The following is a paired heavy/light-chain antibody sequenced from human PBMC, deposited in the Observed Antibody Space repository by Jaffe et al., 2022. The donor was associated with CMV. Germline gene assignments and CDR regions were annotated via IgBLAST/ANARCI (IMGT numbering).Heavy chain of an antibody. CDR1: GYTFTDYF. D-gene: IGHD5-12*01. CDR3: AREKIRDGYESYDVFDF. V-gene: IGHV1-2*04. CDR2: INTNSGRT. Sequence: QVQLVQSGAEVEKPGASVKLSCKASGYTFTDYFIHWVRQAPGQGLEWMGWINTNSGRTKYAKNFEDWVTMTRDTSINTVYAELSTLRSDDTAVYFCAREKIRDGYESYDVFDFWGQGAMVTVSP. J-gene: IGHJ3*01.
Light chain of an antibody. Sequence: DIQMTQSPSTLSASVGDRVTITCRASQSINNLLAWYQQKPGKAPNLLIYKASNLESGVPSRFSGSGSGTEFTLTINNLQPDDLATYYCQHYHTYWTFGQGTKVYI. CDR1: QSINNL. J-gene: IGKJ1*01. CDR3: QHYHTYWT. V-gene: IGKV1-5*03. CDR2: KAS.